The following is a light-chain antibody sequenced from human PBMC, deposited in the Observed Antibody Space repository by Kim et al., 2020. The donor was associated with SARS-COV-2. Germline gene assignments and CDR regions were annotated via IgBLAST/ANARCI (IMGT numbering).Light chain of an antibody. Sequence: SVTISCTGTSRDVGGYNSVSWYQQHPGKAPKLMIYEVSKRPSGVPDRFSGSKSGNTASLTVSGLQAEDEADYYCSSYAGSNNYVVFGGGTQLTVL. CDR2: EVS. V-gene: IGLV2-8*01. CDR1: SRDVGGYNS. J-gene: IGLJ2*01. CDR3: SSYAGSNNYVV.